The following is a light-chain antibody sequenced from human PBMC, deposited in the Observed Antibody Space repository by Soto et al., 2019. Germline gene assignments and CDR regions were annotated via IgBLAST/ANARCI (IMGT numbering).Light chain of an antibody. V-gene: IGKV1-12*01. CDR1: QGVSSW. J-gene: IGKJ3*01. CDR3: QQANNFPPFT. Sequence: DIQMTQSPSSVSASVGDRVTITCRASQGVSSWLAWYQQKPGKAPKLLIYAASSLQSGVPSRFTGTGSGTYFTLTINSLQPEDVATYYCQQANNFPPFTFGPGTKVYIK. CDR2: AAS.